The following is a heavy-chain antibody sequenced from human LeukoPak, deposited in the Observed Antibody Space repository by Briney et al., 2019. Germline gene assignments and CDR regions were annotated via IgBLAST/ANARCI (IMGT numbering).Heavy chain of an antibody. Sequence: PGGALRLSCAASGFTFSSHWVKWVRQAPGRGLEWVAKLKQDGRESYDADSVKGRLTISRDNAKHSLSLQLNSLRTEDTAVYYCARNINNFWSGYLDYMDVWGKGTTVTVSS. CDR1: GFTFSSHW. CDR3: ARNINNFWSGYLDYMDV. D-gene: IGHD3-3*01. J-gene: IGHJ6*03. V-gene: IGHV3-7*01. CDR2: LKQDGRES.